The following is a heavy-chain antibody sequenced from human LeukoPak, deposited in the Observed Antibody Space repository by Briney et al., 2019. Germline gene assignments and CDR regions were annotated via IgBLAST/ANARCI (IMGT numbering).Heavy chain of an antibody. V-gene: IGHV4-34*01. CDR1: GGSFSGYY. J-gene: IGHJ6*03. D-gene: IGHD6-13*01. CDR2: INHSGST. Sequence: SETLSLTCAVYGGSFSGYYWSWIRQPPGKGLEWIGEINHSGSTNYNPSLKSRVTISVDTSKNQFSLKLSSVTAADTAVYYCARGGLIAAAGPHYYYYMDVRGKGTTVTVSS. CDR3: ARGGLIAAAGPHYYYYMDV.